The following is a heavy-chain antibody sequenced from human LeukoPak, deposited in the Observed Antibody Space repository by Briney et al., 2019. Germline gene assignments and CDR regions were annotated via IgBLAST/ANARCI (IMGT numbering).Heavy chain of an antibody. V-gene: IGHV4-39*01. Sequence: SETLSLTCTVSGGFISSSSYYWGWIRQPPGKGLEWIGTIYYSGSTYYNPSLKSRVTISVDTSKNQFSLKLSSVTAADTAVYYCARLWRPTVNFDYWGQGTLVTVSS. D-gene: IGHD3-3*01. CDR1: GGFISSSSYY. CDR2: IYYSGST. J-gene: IGHJ4*02. CDR3: ARLWRPTVNFDY.